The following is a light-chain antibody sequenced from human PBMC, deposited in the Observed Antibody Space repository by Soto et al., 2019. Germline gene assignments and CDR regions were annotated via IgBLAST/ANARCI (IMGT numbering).Light chain of an antibody. CDR3: QKYDNAPRA. J-gene: IGKJ1*01. CDR1: QGISNN. CDR2: VAS. V-gene: IGKV1-27*01. Sequence: DIQMTKSPSSLPASVGDGVTITCRASQGISNNLAWYQQKPGEVPKLLIYVASTLQSGVPSRFSGSGSGTDFTLTISSLQPEDVATYYCQKYDNAPRAFGQGTRVDIK.